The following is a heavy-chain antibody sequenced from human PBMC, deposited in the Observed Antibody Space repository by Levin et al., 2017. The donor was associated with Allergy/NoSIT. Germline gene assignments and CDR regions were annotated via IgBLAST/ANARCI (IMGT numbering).Heavy chain of an antibody. D-gene: IGHD3-10*01. Sequence: GESLKISCAASGFTFGSYWMNWVRQAPGKGLEWVANINLDGSETNYVDSVRGRFTISRDNAKSSLYLQMNSLRAEDTAVYYCARVYYGALDYWGQGTLVTVSS. CDR3: ARVYYGALDY. CDR1: GFTFGSYW. CDR2: INLDGSET. V-gene: IGHV3-7*01. J-gene: IGHJ4*02.